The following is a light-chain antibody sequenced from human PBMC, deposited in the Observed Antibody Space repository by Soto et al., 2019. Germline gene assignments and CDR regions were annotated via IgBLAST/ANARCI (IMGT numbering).Light chain of an antibody. Sequence: EVVLTQSPATLSLSPGESATLSCRASQSVNNYLAWYQHKPGQAPRLLIYDASNRATGIRARFSGSGSGTDFTLTITSLEPEDVAVYYCQQRSHWPPRFTFGPGTKVDFK. J-gene: IGKJ3*01. CDR1: QSVNNY. V-gene: IGKV3-11*01. CDR2: DAS. CDR3: QQRSHWPPRFT.